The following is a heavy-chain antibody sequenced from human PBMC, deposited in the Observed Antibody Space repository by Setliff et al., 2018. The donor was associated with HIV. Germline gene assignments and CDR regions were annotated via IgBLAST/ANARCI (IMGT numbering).Heavy chain of an antibody. CDR3: VRPSFGIGGGSMFDS. D-gene: IGHD3-3*01. CDR2: IYYSGST. CDR1: GGSIRSHY. V-gene: IGHV4-59*08. J-gene: IGHJ4*02. Sequence: PSETLSLTCTVSGGSIRSHYWSWIRQHPGKGLEWIGYIYYSGSTYYNPSLQSRVTISVDTSKNQFSLKLSSVTAADTAMYYCVRPSFGIGGGSMFDSWGQGIVVTVSS.